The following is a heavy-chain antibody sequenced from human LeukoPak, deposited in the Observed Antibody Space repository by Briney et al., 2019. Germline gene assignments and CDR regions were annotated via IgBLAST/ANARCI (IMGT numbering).Heavy chain of an antibody. V-gene: IGHV3-21*01. J-gene: IGHJ4*02. CDR3: ARETGTMVRGIDY. Sequence: GGSLRLSCAASGFTFSSYSMNWVRQAPGKGLEWVSSISSSSSYIYYADSVKGRFTISRDNAKNSLYLQMNSLRAEDTAVYYCARETGTMVRGIDYWGQGTLVTVSS. CDR2: ISSSSSYI. CDR1: GFTFSSYS. D-gene: IGHD3-10*01.